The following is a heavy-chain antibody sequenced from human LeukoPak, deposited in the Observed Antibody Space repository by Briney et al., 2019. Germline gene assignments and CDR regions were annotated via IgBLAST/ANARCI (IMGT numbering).Heavy chain of an antibody. CDR2: IRQDGGET. CDR3: ARWAGAILTDY. J-gene: IGHJ4*02. CDR1: GFLFSNYW. V-gene: IGHV3-7*01. Sequence: GGSLRLSCAASGFLFSNYWMQWVRQAPGKGLEWVANIRQDGGETYYVDSVKGRFTISRDNAKNSLYLQMNSLRAEDTAVYYCARWAGAILTDYWGQGTLVTVSS. D-gene: IGHD1-26*01.